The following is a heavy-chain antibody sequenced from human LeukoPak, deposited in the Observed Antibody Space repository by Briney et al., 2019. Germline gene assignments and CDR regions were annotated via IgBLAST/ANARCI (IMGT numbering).Heavy chain of an antibody. CDR3: VRQVSDY. D-gene: IGHD1-14*01. CDR2: INCNNGGT. Sequence: GASVKVSCKASGYTFTDYYIHWVRQAPGQGLEWMGWINCNNGGTNYAQKFQDRVTMTRDTSISTAYMELSRLRSDDTAIYFCVRQVSDYWGQGTLAIVSS. J-gene: IGHJ4*02. V-gene: IGHV1-2*02. CDR1: GYTFTDYY.